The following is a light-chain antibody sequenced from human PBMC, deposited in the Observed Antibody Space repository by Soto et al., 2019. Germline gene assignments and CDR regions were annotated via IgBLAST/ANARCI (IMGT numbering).Light chain of an antibody. CDR2: HAS. J-gene: IGKJ1*01. V-gene: IGKV1-5*01. Sequence: DIQMTQSPSTLSASVGDRVTITCRASQSISSWLAWYQQKPGKAPKLLIFHASSLLSGVPSRFSGSGTGTQFTLTISGLQPDDFATYYWQEYNTYWTFGPGTKVEIK. CDR3: QEYNTYWT. CDR1: QSISSW.